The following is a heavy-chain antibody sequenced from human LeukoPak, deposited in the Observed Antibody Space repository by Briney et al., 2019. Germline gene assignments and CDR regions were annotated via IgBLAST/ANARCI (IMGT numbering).Heavy chain of an antibody. J-gene: IGHJ4*02. D-gene: IGHD2-2*01. CDR1: GVTITYSNW. CDR2: IHDDGGF. CDR3: ARDLGYQLLY. Sequence: SGTLSLTCAISGVTITYSNWWSWVRQPPGKGLEWIGEIHDDGGFHCNPLLKGRVAMSMDRSQNQFSLRLSSVTAADTAVYYCARDLGYQLLYWGQGIQVTVSS. V-gene: IGHV4-4*02.